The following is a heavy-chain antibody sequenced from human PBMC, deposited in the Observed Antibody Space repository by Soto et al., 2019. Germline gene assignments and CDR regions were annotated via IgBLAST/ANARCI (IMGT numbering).Heavy chain of an antibody. V-gene: IGHV3-49*03. CDR1: GFTFGDYA. CDR2: IRSKAYGGTT. D-gene: IGHD3-3*01. CDR3: TRFYQYYDFWSGFSSYYYYYMDV. J-gene: IGHJ6*03. Sequence: GGSLRLSCTASGFTFGDYAMSWFRQAPGKGLEWVGFIRSKAYGGTTEYAASVKGRFTISRDDSKSIAYLQMNSLKTEDTAVYYCTRFYQYYDFWSGFSSYYYYYMDVWGKGTTVTVSS.